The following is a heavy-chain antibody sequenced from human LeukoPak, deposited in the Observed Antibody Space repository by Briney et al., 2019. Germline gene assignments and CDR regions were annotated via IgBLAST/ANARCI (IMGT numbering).Heavy chain of an antibody. D-gene: IGHD6-13*01. Sequence: PSETLSLTCTVSGGSIRSSHWSWIRQPPGKGLEFIGYIYYSGTSNYNPSLKSRVTMSVDTSNNHFSLKLNSVTAADTAVYYCAKAAGYSTIYWFDPWGQGTLVTVSA. V-gene: IGHV4-59*01. J-gene: IGHJ5*02. CDR1: GGSIRSSH. CDR2: IYYSGTS. CDR3: AKAAGYSTIYWFDP.